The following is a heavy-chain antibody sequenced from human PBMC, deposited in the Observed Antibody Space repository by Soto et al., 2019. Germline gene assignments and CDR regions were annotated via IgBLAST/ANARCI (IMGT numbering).Heavy chain of an antibody. Sequence: EVQLVESGGGLVQPGGSLRVSCAASGFTFSNHWMHWVRQAPGKGLVWVSRINSDGSTTNYADSVKGRFTISRDNAKNTLFMEMNSLSAEDTAVYFCARARSGSATYDDWFDPWGQGTLVTVSS. CDR1: GFTFSNHW. V-gene: IGHV3-74*01. CDR2: INSDGSTT. CDR3: ARARSGSATYDDWFDP. D-gene: IGHD3-10*01. J-gene: IGHJ5*02.